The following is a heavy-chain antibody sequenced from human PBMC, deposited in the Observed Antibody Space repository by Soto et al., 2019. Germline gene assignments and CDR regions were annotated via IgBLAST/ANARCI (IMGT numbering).Heavy chain of an antibody. V-gene: IGHV4-30-4*01. Sequence: SETLSLTCTVSGGSISSGDYYWSWIRQPPGKGLEWIGYIYYSGSTYYNPSLKSRVTISVDTSKNQFSLKLSSVTAADTAVYYCARAKLELPQGDAFDIWGQGTMVTVSS. J-gene: IGHJ3*02. CDR1: GGSISSGDYY. D-gene: IGHD1-7*01. CDR2: IYYSGST. CDR3: ARAKLELPQGDAFDI.